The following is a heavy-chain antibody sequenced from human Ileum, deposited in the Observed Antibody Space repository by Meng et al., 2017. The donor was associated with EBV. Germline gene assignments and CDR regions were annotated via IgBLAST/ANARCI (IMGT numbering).Heavy chain of an antibody. J-gene: IGHJ4*02. CDR1: GGSISSSNW. CDR3: ARVGQWLPIDY. CDR2: IYHSGST. Sequence: QVQLQASGLGLVKPSGTLSLTCAVSGGSISSSNWWSWVRQPPGKGLEWIGEIYHSGSTNYNPSLKSRVTMSVDKSKNQFSLNLSSVTAADTAVYYCARVGQWLPIDYWGQGTLVTVSS. D-gene: IGHD6-19*01. V-gene: IGHV4-4*02.